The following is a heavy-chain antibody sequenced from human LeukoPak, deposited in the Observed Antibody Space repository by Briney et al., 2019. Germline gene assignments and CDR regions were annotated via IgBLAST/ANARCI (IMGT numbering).Heavy chain of an antibody. D-gene: IGHD2-21*02. Sequence: GGSLRLSCAASGFTFSSYAMHWVRQAPGKGLEWVAVISYDGSNKYYADSVKGRFTISRDNSKNTLYLQMNSLRAEDTAVYYCAKEARHIVVVTAIFYFDYWGQGTLVTVSS. J-gene: IGHJ4*02. CDR3: AKEARHIVVVTAIFYFDY. V-gene: IGHV3-30*04. CDR1: GFTFSSYA. CDR2: ISYDGSNK.